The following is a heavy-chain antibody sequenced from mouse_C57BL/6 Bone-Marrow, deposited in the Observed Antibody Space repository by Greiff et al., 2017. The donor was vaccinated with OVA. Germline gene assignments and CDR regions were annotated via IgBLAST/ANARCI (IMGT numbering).Heavy chain of an antibody. V-gene: IGHV1-81*01. CDR3: ARAFYYYGAWFAY. CDR1: GYTFTSYG. D-gene: IGHD1-1*01. J-gene: IGHJ3*01. Sequence: QVQLQQSGAELARPGASVKLSCKASGYTFTSYGISWVKQRTGQGLEWIGEIYPRSGNTYYNEKFKGKATLTSDKSSSTAYMELRSLTSEDSAVYFCARAFYYYGAWFAYWGQGTLVTVSA. CDR2: IYPRSGNT.